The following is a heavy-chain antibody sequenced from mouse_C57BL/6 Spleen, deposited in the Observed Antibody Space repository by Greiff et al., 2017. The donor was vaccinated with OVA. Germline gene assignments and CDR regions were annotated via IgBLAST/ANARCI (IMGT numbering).Heavy chain of an antibody. V-gene: IGHV1-52*01. CDR2: IDPFDSET. Sequence: VQLQQPGAELVRPGSSVKLSCKASGYTFTSYWMHWVKQRPIQGLEWIGNIDPFDSETYYNQKFKDQATLTADKSSSTAYMQLSSLISEDSAVYYCARSYYYDSTFAYWGQGTLVTVSA. CDR1: GYTFTSYW. CDR3: ARSYYYDSTFAY. J-gene: IGHJ3*01. D-gene: IGHD1-1*01.